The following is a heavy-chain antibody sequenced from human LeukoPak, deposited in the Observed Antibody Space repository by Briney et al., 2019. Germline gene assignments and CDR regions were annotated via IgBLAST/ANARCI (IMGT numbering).Heavy chain of an antibody. CDR2: INPNSGGT. V-gene: IGHV1-2*02. D-gene: IGHD2-2*01. CDR1: GYTFTGYY. CDR3: ARGPRVYQLLFDY. J-gene: IGHJ4*02. Sequence: ASVKVSCKASGYTFTGYYMHWVGQAPGQGLEWMGWINPNSGGTNYAQKFQGRVTMTRDTSISTAYMELSRLRSDDTAVYYCARGPRVYQLLFDYWGQGTLVTVSS.